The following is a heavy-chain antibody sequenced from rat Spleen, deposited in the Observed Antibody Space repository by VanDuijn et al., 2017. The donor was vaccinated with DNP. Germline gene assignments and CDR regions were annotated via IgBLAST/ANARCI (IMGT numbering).Heavy chain of an antibody. Sequence: EVQLVESGGGPVQPGRSLKLSCVASGFIFSNYWMTWIRQAPGKGLEWVASISNTGDNTYYSDSVKGRFTISRDNAKSTLYLQMDSLRSEDTANYYCAISRGFDYGGQGVMVTVSS. CDR3: AISRGFDY. J-gene: IGHJ2*01. V-gene: IGHV5-31*01. CDR2: ISNTGDNT. CDR1: GFIFSNYW.